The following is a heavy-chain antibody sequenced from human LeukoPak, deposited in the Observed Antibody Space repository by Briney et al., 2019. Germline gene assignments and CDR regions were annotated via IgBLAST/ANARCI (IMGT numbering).Heavy chain of an antibody. V-gene: IGHV3-23*01. CDR1: GFTFSTYG. Sequence: GGTLRLSCEASGFTFSTYGMSWVRQAPGKGLEWVSAISGSGGSTYYADSVKGRVTISRDNSKNTLYLQVNSLRVEDTAVYYCARDRLRAMMYFDFWGQGTLVTVSS. CDR3: ARDRLRAMMYFDF. D-gene: IGHD3-22*01. CDR2: ISGSGGST. J-gene: IGHJ4*02.